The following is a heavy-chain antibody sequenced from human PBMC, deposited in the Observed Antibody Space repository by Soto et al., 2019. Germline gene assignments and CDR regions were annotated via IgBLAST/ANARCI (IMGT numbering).Heavy chain of an antibody. CDR1: GGSISSSSYY. CDR2: IYYSGST. CDR3: ARQRVPDYGGNLDDAYDI. V-gene: IGHV4-39*01. Sequence: PSETLSLTCTVSGGSISSSSYYWGWIRQPPGKGLEWIGSIYYSGSTYYNPSLKSRVTISVDTSKNQFSLKLSSVTAADTAVYYCARQRVPDYGGNLDDAYDIWGQGTMVTVSS. J-gene: IGHJ3*02. D-gene: IGHD4-17*01.